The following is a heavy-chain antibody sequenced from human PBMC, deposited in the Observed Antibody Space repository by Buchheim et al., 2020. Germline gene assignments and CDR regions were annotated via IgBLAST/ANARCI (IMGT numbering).Heavy chain of an antibody. CDR2: IKQDGSEK. Sequence: EVQLLESGGGLVQPGGSLRLSCAASGFTFSSYWMSWVRQAPGKGLEWVANIKQDGSEKYYVDSVKGRFTISRDNAKNSLYLQMNSLRAEDTAVYYCARDFPMDIVLMVYANDAFDIWGQGT. D-gene: IGHD2-8*01. CDR1: GFTFSSYW. CDR3: ARDFPMDIVLMVYANDAFDI. J-gene: IGHJ3*02. V-gene: IGHV3-7*01.